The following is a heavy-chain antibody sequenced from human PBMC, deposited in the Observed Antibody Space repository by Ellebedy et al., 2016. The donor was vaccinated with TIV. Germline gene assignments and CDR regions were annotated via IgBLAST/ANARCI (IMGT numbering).Heavy chain of an antibody. CDR3: AKSRSAYYIAGSGFDY. CDR1: GFSVSSNY. Sequence: GESLKISCVVSGFSVSSNYLSWVRQAPGKGLEWVSVIYAGGSTFYADSVKGRFTISRDNSKNTLYLQMNRLRAEDTAMYYCAKSRSAYYIAGSGFDYWGQGTLVTVSS. CDR2: IYAGGST. D-gene: IGHD1-26*01. J-gene: IGHJ4*02. V-gene: IGHV3-66*01.